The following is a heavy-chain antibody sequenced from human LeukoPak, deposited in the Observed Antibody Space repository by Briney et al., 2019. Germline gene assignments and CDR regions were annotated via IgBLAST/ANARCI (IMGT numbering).Heavy chain of an antibody. CDR2: INSDGSTT. D-gene: IGHD4-23*01. J-gene: IGHJ4*02. CDR1: GFTFSRYW. Sequence: GGSLRLSCAASGFTFSRYWMHWVRQAPGKGLVWVSRINSDGSTTSYADSMKGRFTISRDNAKNTLYLQMNSLRAEDTAVYYCARDDYGGRRECDYWGQGTLVTVSS. CDR3: ARDDYGGRRECDY. V-gene: IGHV3-74*01.